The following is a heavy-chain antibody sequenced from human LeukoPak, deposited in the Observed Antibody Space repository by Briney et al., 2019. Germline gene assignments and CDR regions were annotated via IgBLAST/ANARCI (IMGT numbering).Heavy chain of an antibody. J-gene: IGHJ4*02. CDR3: ARNRGYSYGESDS. V-gene: IGHV3-7*01. D-gene: IGHD5-18*01. Sequence: GSLRLSCAASGFTFTTYWMTWVRQAPGKGLEWVANIKQDGNEKSYVDSVKGRFTISRDSAKNSLYLQMNSLRVEDTAVYYCARNRGYSYGESDSWGQGTLVTVSS. CDR1: GFTFTTYW. CDR2: IKQDGNEK.